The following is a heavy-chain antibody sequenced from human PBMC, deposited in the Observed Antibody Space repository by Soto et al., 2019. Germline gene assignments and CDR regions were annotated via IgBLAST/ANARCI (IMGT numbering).Heavy chain of an antibody. CDR1: GYTFTSYY. CDR3: AREGLDTAMVDVEYFDY. V-gene: IGHV1-46*01. D-gene: IGHD5-18*01. J-gene: IGHJ4*02. CDR2: INPSGGST. Sequence: ASVKVSCKASGYTFTSYYMHWVRQAPGQGLEWMGIINPSGGSTSYAQKFQGRVTMTRDTSTSTVYMELSSLRSENTAVYYCAREGLDTAMVDVEYFDYWGQGTLVTVSS.